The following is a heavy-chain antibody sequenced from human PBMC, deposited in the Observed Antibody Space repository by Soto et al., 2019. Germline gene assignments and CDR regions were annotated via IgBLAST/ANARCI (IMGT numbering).Heavy chain of an antibody. CDR3: VRYGVAAAY. Sequence: EASVKVSCKASGYTFTTHNINWVRRATGQGLQWTGWMNLNRGSTGCEQKFRDRITVTRDTAKTTAYMELSSLTSKDTAVYFCVRYGVAAAYWGQGTQVTVTS. CDR2: MNLNRGST. CDR1: GYTFTTHN. D-gene: IGHD2-8*01. V-gene: IGHV1-8*02. J-gene: IGHJ4*01.